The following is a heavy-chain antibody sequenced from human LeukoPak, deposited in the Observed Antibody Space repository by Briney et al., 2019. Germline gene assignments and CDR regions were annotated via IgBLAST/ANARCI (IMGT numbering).Heavy chain of an antibody. D-gene: IGHD1-1*01. CDR3: ATGSTAVPEAFDI. J-gene: IGHJ3*02. V-gene: IGHV4-39*07. CDR1: GGSISSSSYY. Sequence: PSETLSLTCTVSGGSISSSSYYWVWIRQPPGKGLEWIGSIYYSGSTYYNPSRKSRVTISVDTSKNQFSLKLSSVTAADTAVYYCATGSTAVPEAFDIWGQGTMVTVSS. CDR2: IYYSGST.